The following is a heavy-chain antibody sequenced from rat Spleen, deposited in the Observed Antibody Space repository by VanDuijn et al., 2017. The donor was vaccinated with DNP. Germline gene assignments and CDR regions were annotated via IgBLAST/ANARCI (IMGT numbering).Heavy chain of an antibody. CDR3: SRRTTALDY. Sequence: EVQLVESGGDLVQPGRSLILSCAASGFTFSDYAMAWVRPAPKKGLEWVAYISFDGGTTYYGDSVKGRFTVSRDNAKSTLYLQMDSMGSDDTATYYCSRRTTALDYWGQGVMVTVSS. CDR2: ISFDGGTT. D-gene: IGHD1-11*01. V-gene: IGHV5-17*01. CDR1: GFTFSDYA. J-gene: IGHJ2*01.